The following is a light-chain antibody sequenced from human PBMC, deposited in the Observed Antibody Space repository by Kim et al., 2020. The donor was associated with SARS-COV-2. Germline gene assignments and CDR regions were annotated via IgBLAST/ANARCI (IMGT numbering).Light chain of an antibody. Sequence: DVVMTQSPLSLPVTLGQPASISCRSSQSLVHSDGNTYLNWFRQRPGQSPRRLIYKVSNRDSGVPDRFSGSGSGTDFTLKISRVEAEDVGVYYCMQGTHWPLTFGGGTKVDIK. CDR3: MQGTHWPLT. CDR1: QSLVHSDGNTY. V-gene: IGKV2-30*02. CDR2: KVS. J-gene: IGKJ4*01.